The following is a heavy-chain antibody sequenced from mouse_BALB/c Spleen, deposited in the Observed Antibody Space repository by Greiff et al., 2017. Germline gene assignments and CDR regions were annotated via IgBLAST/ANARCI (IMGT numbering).Heavy chain of an antibody. CDR3: ARGDYGNEGPWLAY. Sequence: QVQLQQSGAELVRPGTSVKVSCKASGYAFTNYLIEWVKQRPGQGLEWIGVINPGSGGTNYNEKFKGKATLTADKSSSTAYMQLSSLTSDDSAVYFCARGDYGNEGPWLAYWGQGTLVTVSA. D-gene: IGHD2-1*01. CDR1: GYAFTNYL. J-gene: IGHJ3*01. CDR2: INPGSGGT. V-gene: IGHV1-54*01.